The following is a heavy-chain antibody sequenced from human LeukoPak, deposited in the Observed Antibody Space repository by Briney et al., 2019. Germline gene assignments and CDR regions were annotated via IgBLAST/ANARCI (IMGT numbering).Heavy chain of an antibody. CDR3: ARDRPFKKAAAGADY. Sequence: HAGRSLRLSCAASGFTFSSYGMHWVRQAPGKGLEWVAVIWYDGSNKYYADSVKGRFTISRDNSKNTLYLQMNSLRAEDTAVYYCARDRPFKKAAAGADYWGQGTLVTVSS. V-gene: IGHV3-33*01. J-gene: IGHJ4*02. D-gene: IGHD6-13*01. CDR2: IWYDGSNK. CDR1: GFTFSSYG.